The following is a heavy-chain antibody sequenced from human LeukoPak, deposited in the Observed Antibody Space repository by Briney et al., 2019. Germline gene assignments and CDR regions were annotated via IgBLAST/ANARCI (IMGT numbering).Heavy chain of an antibody. CDR3: ARDWQQLFAFDI. J-gene: IGHJ3*02. CDR1: GFTFSTYG. CDR2: IWYDGSNK. Sequence: GGSLRLSYVASGFTFSTYGIHWVRQAPGKGLEWLAFIWYDGSNKYYADSVKGRFTISRDNSKNTVYLHMNSLRGEDTAVYYCARDWQQLFAFDIWGQGTMVTVSS. V-gene: IGHV3-33*01. D-gene: IGHD6-13*01.